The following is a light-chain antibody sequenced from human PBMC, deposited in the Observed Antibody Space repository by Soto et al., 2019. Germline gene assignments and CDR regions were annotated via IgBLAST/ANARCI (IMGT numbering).Light chain of an antibody. Sequence: DIQMTQSPSSLSASVGDRVTITCRASQSISSYLAWYQQKPGKAPKLLIYAASTLQSGVQSRFSGSGSGTDFTLTIRCLQSEDFATYYCKQYYSYPRTFGPGTKVDIK. V-gene: IGKV1-9*01. J-gene: IGKJ3*01. CDR2: AAS. CDR1: QSISSY. CDR3: KQYYSYPRT.